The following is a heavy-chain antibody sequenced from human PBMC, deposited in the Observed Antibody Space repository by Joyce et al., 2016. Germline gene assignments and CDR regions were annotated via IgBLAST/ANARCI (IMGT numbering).Heavy chain of an antibody. D-gene: IGHD6-25*01. CDR1: GLTLSNYG. J-gene: IGHJ4*02. CDR2: ISYDGIYK. CDR3: AKILTATYSSGWFLDY. V-gene: IGHV3-30*18. Sequence: QVQLVESAGGVVQPGRSLSLSCAASGLTLSNYGVHWLRQAPGKGLEWVAVISYDGIYKYYADSVKGRFTISRDNSKNTVFLEMNSLRTEDTAVYYCAKILTATYSSGWFLDYWGQGTLVTVSS.